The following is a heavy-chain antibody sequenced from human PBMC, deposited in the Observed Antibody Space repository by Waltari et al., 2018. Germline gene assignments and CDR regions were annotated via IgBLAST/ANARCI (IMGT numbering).Heavy chain of an antibody. D-gene: IGHD4-17*01. V-gene: IGHV1-46*01. CDR3: ARVDTTYGDYDY. Sequence: QVQLVQSGAEVKKPGASVKVSCKASGYTFTSYYMHWVRQAPGQGLEWMGIINPSGGSTSYAQKFQGRVTMTRDTSTSTVYMELSSLRSEDTAVYYSARVDTTYGDYDYWGQGTLVTVSS. CDR1: GYTFTSYY. J-gene: IGHJ4*02. CDR2: INPSGGST.